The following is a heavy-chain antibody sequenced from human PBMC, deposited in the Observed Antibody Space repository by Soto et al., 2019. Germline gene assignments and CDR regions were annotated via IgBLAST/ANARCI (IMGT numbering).Heavy chain of an antibody. D-gene: IGHD6-13*01. CDR3: ARDPGWYSRESDDY. Sequence: EVQLVESGGGLVKPGGTLRLSCAASGFTFSSYSMNWVRQAPGKGLEWVSSISSSSSYIYYADSVKGRFTISRDNAKNSLYLQMNSLRAEDTAVYYCARDPGWYSRESDDYWGQGTLVTVSS. CDR1: GFTFSSYS. CDR2: ISSSSSYI. V-gene: IGHV3-21*01. J-gene: IGHJ4*02.